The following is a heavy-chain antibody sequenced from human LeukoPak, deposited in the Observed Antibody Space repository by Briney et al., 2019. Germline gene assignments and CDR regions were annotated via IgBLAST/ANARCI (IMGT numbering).Heavy chain of an antibody. V-gene: IGHV3-15*01. J-gene: IGHJ4*02. CDR2: IKTETDGGTT. CDR1: GFTFNSAW. CDR3: TWSGLKIES. D-gene: IGHD3-3*01. Sequence: PGGSQRLSSAASGFTFNSAWMSWVRQAPGKGLEWVAQIKTETDGGTTDYAAPVKGRFTISRDGSKNMVFLQMNSLKTDDTALYYCTWSGLKIESWGQGTLVTVSS.